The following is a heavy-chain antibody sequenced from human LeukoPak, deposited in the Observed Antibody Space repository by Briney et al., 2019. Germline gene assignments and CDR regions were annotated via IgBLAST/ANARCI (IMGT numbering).Heavy chain of an antibody. CDR3: ARHASRGVSWFLFDY. V-gene: IGHV4-59*08. Sequence: PSETLSLTCTVSGGSISSYYWSWIRQPPGKGLEWIGYIYYSGSTNYNPSLKSRVTISVDTSKNQFSLKLGSVTAADTAVYYCARHASRGVSWFLFDYWGQGTLVTVSS. J-gene: IGHJ4*02. CDR2: IYYSGST. D-gene: IGHD3-10*01. CDR1: GGSISSYY.